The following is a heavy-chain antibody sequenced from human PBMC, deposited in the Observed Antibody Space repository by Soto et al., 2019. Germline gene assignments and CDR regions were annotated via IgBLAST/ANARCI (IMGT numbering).Heavy chain of an antibody. CDR1: GYTFTGYY. CDR2: INPNSGGT. V-gene: IGHV1-2*02. CDR3: ARNRYCSGGSCRNWFDP. J-gene: IGHJ5*02. Sequence: ASVKVSCKASGYTFTGYYMHWVRQAPGQGLEWMGWINPNSGGTNYAQKFQGRVTMTRDTSISTAYMELSRLRSDDTAVYYCARNRYCSGGSCRNWFDPWGQGTLVTVS. D-gene: IGHD2-15*01.